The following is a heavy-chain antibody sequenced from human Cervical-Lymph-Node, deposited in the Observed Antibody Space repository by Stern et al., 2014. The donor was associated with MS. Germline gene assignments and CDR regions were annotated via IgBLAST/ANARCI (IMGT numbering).Heavy chain of an antibody. CDR3: ARDLRIAVAGTSYYAMDV. D-gene: IGHD6-13*01. J-gene: IGHJ6*02. V-gene: IGHV1-2*06. Sequence: VQLVQSGAEVKKPGASVRVSCEASGYTFIAYYIHWVRQAPGQGLEWMGRIDPNSGGTNYAQKFQGRVSMTRDTSINTAYMELSRLRSDDTAVYYCARDLRIAVAGTSYYAMDVWGQGTTVTVSS. CDR1: GYTFIAYY. CDR2: IDPNSGGT.